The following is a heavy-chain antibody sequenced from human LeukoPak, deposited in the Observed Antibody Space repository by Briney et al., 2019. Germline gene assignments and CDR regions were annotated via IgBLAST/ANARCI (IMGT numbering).Heavy chain of an antibody. D-gene: IGHD2/OR15-2a*01. CDR3: ARSFDGQPDY. V-gene: IGHV3-53*01. J-gene: IGHJ4*02. Sequence: PGGSLRLACAASGFTVSSNYMSWVRQAPGKGLEWVSVIYSGGSTYYADSVKGRFTISRDNSKSTLYLQMNSLRAEDTAVYYCARSFDGQPDYWGQGTLVTVSS. CDR1: GFTVSSNY. CDR2: IYSGGST.